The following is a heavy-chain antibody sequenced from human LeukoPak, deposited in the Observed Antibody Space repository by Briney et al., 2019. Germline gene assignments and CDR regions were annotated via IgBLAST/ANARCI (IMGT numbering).Heavy chain of an antibody. J-gene: IGHJ6*02. CDR1: GYTFTGYY. CDR3: AREGDLYCSSTSCYNNYYYYGMDV. Sequence: ASVRVSCKASGYTFTGYYMHWVRQAPGQGLEWMGWINPNSGGTNYAQKFQGRVTMTRDTSISTDYMELSRLRSDDTAVYYCAREGDLYCSSTSCYNNYYYYGMDVWGQGTTVTVSS. D-gene: IGHD2-2*02. CDR2: INPNSGGT. V-gene: IGHV1-2*02.